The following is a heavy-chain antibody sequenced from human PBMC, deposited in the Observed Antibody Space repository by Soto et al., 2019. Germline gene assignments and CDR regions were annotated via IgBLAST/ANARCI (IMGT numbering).Heavy chain of an antibody. CDR3: ARGNSGDDDEFDY. CDR2: INPRSDGR. CDR1: GYPFTGYY. J-gene: IGHJ4*02. D-gene: IGHD5-12*01. Sequence: GSVKVSVNTCGYPFTGYYIHWVRQAPGQGLEWMGWINPRSDGRHYAQRFQGRVTMTRDTSITTAYMELSSLRSDDTAVYYCARGNSGDDDEFDYWVQGTMVTVSS. V-gene: IGHV1-2*02.